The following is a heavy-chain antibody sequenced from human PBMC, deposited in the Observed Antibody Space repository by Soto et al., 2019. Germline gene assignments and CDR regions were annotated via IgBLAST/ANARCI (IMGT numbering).Heavy chain of an antibody. CDR3: ARDGYYDSSGSPHRAFDI. J-gene: IGHJ3*02. CDR1: GGTFSSYA. D-gene: IGHD3-22*01. V-gene: IGHV1-69*13. CDR2: IIPIFGTA. Sequence: SVKVSCKASGGTFSSYAISWVRQAPGQGLEWMGGIIPIFGTANYAQKFQGRVTITADESTSTAYMELSSLRSEDTAVYYCARDGYYDSSGSPHRAFDIWGQGTMVTVSS.